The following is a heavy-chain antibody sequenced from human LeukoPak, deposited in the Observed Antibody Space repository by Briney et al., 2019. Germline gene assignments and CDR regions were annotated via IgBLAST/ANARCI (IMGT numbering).Heavy chain of an antibody. J-gene: IGHJ4*02. CDR1: VGSISNNNHY. V-gene: IGHV4-39*02. Sequence: PSETLSLTCTVPVGSISNNNHYWGWTRQPPGKGLEWIGMINDIGSTHYNPSLKSRVTISVDTSKNQFSLRLSSVTAADTAVYYCAKDTWLAYWGQGTLVTVSS. CDR3: AKDTWLAY. CDR2: INDIGST. D-gene: IGHD3-10*01.